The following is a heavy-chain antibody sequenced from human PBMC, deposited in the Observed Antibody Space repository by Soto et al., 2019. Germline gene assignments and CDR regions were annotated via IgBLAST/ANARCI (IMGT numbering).Heavy chain of an antibody. V-gene: IGHV4-30-4*01. CDR3: ARHGALDY. Sequence: QLQLQESGPGLVKPSQTLSLTCTVSGGSISSGDYYWRWLRQPPGKGLEWIGYILYSGTTNYNPSLETRLTISADTSKNPFSPKLTSVPAADTAVYYCARHGALDYWGRGTLVTVSS. CDR2: ILYSGTT. D-gene: IGHD2-8*01. CDR1: GGSISSGDYY. J-gene: IGHJ4*02.